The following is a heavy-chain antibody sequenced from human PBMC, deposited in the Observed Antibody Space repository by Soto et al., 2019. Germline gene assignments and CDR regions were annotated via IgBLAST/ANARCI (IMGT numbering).Heavy chain of an antibody. CDR1: GFTFSSYG. D-gene: IGHD3-10*01. V-gene: IGHV3-33*01. CDR2: IWYDGSNK. CDR3: ARDLGFGQRPPDY. Sequence: QVQLVESGGGVVQPGRSLRLSCAASGFTFSSYGMHWVRQAPGKGLEWVAVIWYDGSNKYYADSVKGRFTISRDNSKNPLYLQMNSLRAEDTAVYYCARDLGFGQRPPDYWGQGTLVTVSS. J-gene: IGHJ4*02.